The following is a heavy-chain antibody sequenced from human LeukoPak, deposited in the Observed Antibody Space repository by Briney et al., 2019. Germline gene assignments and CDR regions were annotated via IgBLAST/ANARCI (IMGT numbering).Heavy chain of an antibody. CDR3: ARPSYTSGSYFDY. Sequence: GGSLRLSCEASGFTFNIYWMGWVRQAPGKGLEWVATIKHDGSEKYYVDSVKGRFTISRDNAKNSLYLQMNSLRVDDTAVYYCARPSYTSGSYFDYWGQGTLVTVSS. CDR2: IKHDGSEK. J-gene: IGHJ4*02. CDR1: GFTFNIYW. V-gene: IGHV3-7*04. D-gene: IGHD3-10*01.